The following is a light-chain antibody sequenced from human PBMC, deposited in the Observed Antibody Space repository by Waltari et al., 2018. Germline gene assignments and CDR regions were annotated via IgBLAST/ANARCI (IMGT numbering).Light chain of an antibody. J-gene: IGKJ1*01. V-gene: IGKV3-15*01. Sequence: VMTQSPATVSVSPGERVTLSCRASQSVSNNLSWYQQNPGRAPSVLIYAASTRATVIAARFSGSGSGTDFTLTITNLQSEDFAIYYCQQYKNWPTFGQGTKVEI. CDR3: QQYKNWPT. CDR1: QSVSNN. CDR2: AAS.